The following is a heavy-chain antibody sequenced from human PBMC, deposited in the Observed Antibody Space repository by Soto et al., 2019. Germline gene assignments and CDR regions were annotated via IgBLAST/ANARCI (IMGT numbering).Heavy chain of an antibody. CDR3: ARVSTFRETVLEDAFDN. CDR1: GYTFTSYG. V-gene: IGHV1-18*01. D-gene: IGHD3-3*02. J-gene: IGHJ3*02. Sequence: QVQLVQSGAEVKKPGASVKVSCKASGYTFTSYGLSWVRQAPGQGLEWMGWISACNGNTNHAQKVQGRVTMTTDTSTSTDDMVLRTLGSDVTAVYYCARVSTFRETVLEDAFDNWGQGTMVTVAS. CDR2: ISACNGNT.